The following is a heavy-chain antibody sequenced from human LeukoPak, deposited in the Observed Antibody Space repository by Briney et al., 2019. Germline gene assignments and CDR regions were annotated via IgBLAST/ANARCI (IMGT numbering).Heavy chain of an antibody. CDR2: INPNSGGT. D-gene: IGHD3-16*02. CDR1: GYSFTSYW. Sequence: GESLKISCKGSGYSFTSYWIGWVRQMPGKGLEWMGWINPNSGGTNYAQKFQGRVTMTRDTSISTAYMELSRLRSDDTAVYYCARDHYVWGSYRYPGYWGQGTLVTVSS. J-gene: IGHJ4*02. CDR3: ARDHYVWGSYRYPGY. V-gene: IGHV1-2*02.